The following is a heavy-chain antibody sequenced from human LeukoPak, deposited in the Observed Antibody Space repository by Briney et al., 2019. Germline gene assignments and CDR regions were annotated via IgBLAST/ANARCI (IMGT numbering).Heavy chain of an antibody. J-gene: IGHJ4*02. Sequence: GGSLRLSCAASGFTFSISWIHWVRQAPGKWLEWVSRINSDGSRTNYADSVKGRFTISRDNAKNTLYLQMNSLSAEDTAVYYCARSDFWGTSYDWGQGTLVTVSS. CDR1: GFTFSISW. D-gene: IGHD3-3*01. CDR2: INSDGSRT. CDR3: ARSDFWGTSYD. V-gene: IGHV3-74*01.